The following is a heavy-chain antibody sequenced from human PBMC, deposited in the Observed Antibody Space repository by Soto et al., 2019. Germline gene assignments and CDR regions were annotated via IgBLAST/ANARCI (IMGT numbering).Heavy chain of an antibody. V-gene: IGHV3-23*01. CDR3: AGPGYSSQDY. CDR1: GFTFSSFA. CDR2: ISGSGDGT. Sequence: GGSLRLCCAASGFTFSSFALSWVRQAPGKGLEWVSAISGSGDGTDYADSVKGRFTISRDNSKNTLYLQMNSLRAEDTAVYYCAGPGYSSQDYWGQGALVTVSS. J-gene: IGHJ4*02. D-gene: IGHD5-18*01.